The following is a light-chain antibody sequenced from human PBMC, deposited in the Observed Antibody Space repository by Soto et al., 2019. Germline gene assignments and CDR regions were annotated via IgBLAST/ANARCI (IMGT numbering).Light chain of an antibody. Sequence: QSALTQPASVSGSPGQSITISCTGTSSDVGDHNSVSWYQQQPGKAPKLMIYAVCNRPSGVSNRFSGSKSGNTASLTISGLQAEDEADYYCGSYTTSITVIFGGGTKLTVL. J-gene: IGLJ2*01. CDR3: GSYTTSITVI. V-gene: IGLV2-14*03. CDR2: AVC. CDR1: SSDVGDHNS.